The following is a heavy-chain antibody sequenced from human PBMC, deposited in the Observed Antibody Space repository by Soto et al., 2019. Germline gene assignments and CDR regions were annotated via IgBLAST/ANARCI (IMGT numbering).Heavy chain of an antibody. V-gene: IGHV4-30-4*01. J-gene: IGHJ4*02. CDR1: GASVNSGGYF. Sequence: SETLSLTCTVSGASVNSGGYFWTWIRQPPGKGLEWIGYISYSGNAYYNPSLESRLTISMDSSKNQFSLKLTSVTAADTAIYYCGSYYCGGTNCPGLHYWGQGTLVTVSS. D-gene: IGHD2-21*01. CDR2: ISYSGNA. CDR3: GSYYCGGTNCPGLHY.